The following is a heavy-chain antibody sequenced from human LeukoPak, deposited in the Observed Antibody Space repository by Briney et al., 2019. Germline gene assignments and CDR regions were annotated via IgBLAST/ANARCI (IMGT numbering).Heavy chain of an antibody. CDR3: ASPLFGVGY. CDR2: IYSGGST. Sequence: PGGSLRLSCAASGFTFSDYYMTWVRQAPGKGLEWVSVIYSGGSTYYADSMKGRFTISRDNSKNTLYLQMNNLRAEDTAVYYCASPLFGVGYWGQGTLVTVSS. D-gene: IGHD3-3*01. J-gene: IGHJ4*02. V-gene: IGHV3-53*01. CDR1: GFTFSDYY.